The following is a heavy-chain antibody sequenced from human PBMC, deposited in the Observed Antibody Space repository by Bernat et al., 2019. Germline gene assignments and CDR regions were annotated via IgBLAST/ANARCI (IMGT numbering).Heavy chain of an antibody. J-gene: IGHJ4*02. CDR2: INTDGSMT. D-gene: IGHD2-2*01. Sequence: EVQLVESGGDLVQPGGSLRLSFAASGFISNYWMHWFRQAPGKGLVWVSRINTDGSMTTYADSVKGRFTISRNNDKNTTYLQMNSRRAEDTAVYYCGGLYCGSSVGYDHWGQGALVTVSS. CDR3: GGLYCGSSVGYDH. V-gene: IGHV3-74*03. CDR1: GFISNYW.